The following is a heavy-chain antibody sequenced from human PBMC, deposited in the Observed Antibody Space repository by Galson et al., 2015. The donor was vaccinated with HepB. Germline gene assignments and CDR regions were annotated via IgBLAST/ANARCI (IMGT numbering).Heavy chain of an antibody. D-gene: IGHD1-26*01. Sequence: LSLTCTVSGDSISSYYWSWSRQPPGKGLEWIGYIYYTGSTNYNPSLKSRVTISVDTSKNQFSLKLSSVTAADTAVYYCARGLGSYYYYYMDLWGKGTTVTVSS. V-gene: IGHV4-59*01. J-gene: IGHJ6*03. CDR1: GDSISSYY. CDR2: IYYTGST. CDR3: ARGLGSYYYYYMDL.